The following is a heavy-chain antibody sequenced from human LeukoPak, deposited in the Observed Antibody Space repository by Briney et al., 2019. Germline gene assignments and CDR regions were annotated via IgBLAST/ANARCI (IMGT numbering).Heavy chain of an antibody. J-gene: IGHJ4*02. CDR2: ITSSDRTT. CDR1: GFTFSFYE. V-gene: IGHV3-48*03. Sequence: PGGSLRLSCAASGFTFSFYEMNWVRQAPGKGLEWVSYITSSDRTTYYADSVKGRFTISRDNAKNSLYLQMNSLRAEDTAVYYCAKSSPPPLRYWGQGTLVTVSS. CDR3: AKSSPPPLRY.